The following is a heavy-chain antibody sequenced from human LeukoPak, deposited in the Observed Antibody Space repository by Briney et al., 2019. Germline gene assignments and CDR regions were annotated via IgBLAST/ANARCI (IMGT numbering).Heavy chain of an antibody. CDR2: IYYSGST. V-gene: IGHV4-39*01. D-gene: IGHD6-13*01. CDR1: GGSISSSSYY. Sequence: PSETLSLTCTVPGGSISSSSYYWGWIRQPPGKGLEWIGSIYYSGSTYYNPSLKSRVTISVDTSKNQFSPKLSSVTAADTAVYYCARHRKIAAPLDYWGQGTLVTVSS. J-gene: IGHJ4*02. CDR3: ARHRKIAAPLDY.